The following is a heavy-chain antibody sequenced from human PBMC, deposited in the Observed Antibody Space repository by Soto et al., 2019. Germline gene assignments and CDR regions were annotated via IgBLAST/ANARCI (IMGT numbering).Heavy chain of an antibody. CDR2: ISYDGSNK. Sequence: GGSLRLSCAASGFTFSSYGMHWVRQAPGKGLEWVAVISYDGSNKYHADSVKGRFTISRDNSKNTLYLQMNSLRAEDTAVYYCAKDSNYDFWSGYYYYYYYYGMDVWGQGTTVTVSS. CDR1: GFTFSSYG. D-gene: IGHD3-3*01. V-gene: IGHV3-30*18. CDR3: AKDSNYDFWSGYYYYYYYYGMDV. J-gene: IGHJ6*02.